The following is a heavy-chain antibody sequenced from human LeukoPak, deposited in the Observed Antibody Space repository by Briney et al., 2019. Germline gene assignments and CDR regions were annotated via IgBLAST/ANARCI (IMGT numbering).Heavy chain of an antibody. D-gene: IGHD3-22*01. CDR3: ARGITMIVAH. CDR2: IYHSGST. J-gene: IGHJ4*02. Sequence: SQTLSLTCTVSGGSISSGGYYWSWIRQPPGKGLEWIGYIYHSGSTYYNPSLKSRVTISVDRSKNQFSLKLSSVTAAGTAVYYCARGITMIVAHWGQGTLVTVSS. V-gene: IGHV4-30-2*01. CDR1: GGSISSGGYY.